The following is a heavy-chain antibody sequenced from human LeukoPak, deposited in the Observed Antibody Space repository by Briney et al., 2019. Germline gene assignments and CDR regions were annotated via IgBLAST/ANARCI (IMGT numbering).Heavy chain of an antibody. CDR3: AKDPSSSSWPAWFDP. J-gene: IGHJ5*02. CDR1: GFTFSSYA. CDR2: ISGSGGST. V-gene: IGHV3-23*01. Sequence: GGSLRLSCAASGFTFSSYAMSWVRQAPGKGLEWVSAISGSGGSTYYADSVKGRFTISRDSSKNTLYLQMNSLRAEDTAVYYCAKDPSSSSWPAWFDPWGQGTLVTVSS. D-gene: IGHD6-13*01.